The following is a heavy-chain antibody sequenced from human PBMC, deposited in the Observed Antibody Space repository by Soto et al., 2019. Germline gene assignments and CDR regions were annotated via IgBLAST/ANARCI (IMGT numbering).Heavy chain of an antibody. J-gene: IGHJ4*02. CDR3: AQLGLMTFSHKHYFNH. Sequence: EVQLLESGGDLVQPGGSLRLSCVGSGFSFDNYGMSWVRQAPGKGLEWVSAIKSDGSSTYYAASVKDRFTISRDNSKNTLYLQLNSLRAEYTAVYYCAQLGLMTFSHKHYFNHWGRGTLVTVSS. CDR2: IKSDGSST. V-gene: IGHV3-23*01. CDR1: GFSFDNYG. D-gene: IGHD3-16*01.